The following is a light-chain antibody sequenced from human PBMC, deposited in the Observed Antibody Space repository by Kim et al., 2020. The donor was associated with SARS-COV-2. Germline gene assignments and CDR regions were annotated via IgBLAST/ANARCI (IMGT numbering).Light chain of an antibody. CDR3: QQYNNWPQA. J-gene: IGKJ1*01. CDR1: QSVTSN. V-gene: IGKV3-15*01. Sequence: SQGESATLTCRASQSVTSNLAWYRQKPGQSPRLLIYGTSTRAIGIPARFSGSGSGTEFTLTISSLQSEDFAVYYCQQYNNWPQAFGQGTKVDIK. CDR2: GTS.